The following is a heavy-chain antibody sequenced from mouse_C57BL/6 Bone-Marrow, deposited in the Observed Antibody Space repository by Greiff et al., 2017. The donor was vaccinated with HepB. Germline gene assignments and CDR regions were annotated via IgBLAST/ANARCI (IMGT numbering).Heavy chain of an antibody. Sequence: VKLVESGAELVRPGASVKLSCKASGYTFTDYYINWVKQRPGQGLEWIARIYPGSGNTYYTEKLKGTATLTAEKSSSTAYMQLSSLTSEDSAVYFCARDDGYLAYWGQGTLVTVSA. J-gene: IGHJ3*01. CDR1: GYTFTDYY. CDR3: ARDDGYLAY. V-gene: IGHV1-76*01. CDR2: IYPGSGNT. D-gene: IGHD2-3*01.